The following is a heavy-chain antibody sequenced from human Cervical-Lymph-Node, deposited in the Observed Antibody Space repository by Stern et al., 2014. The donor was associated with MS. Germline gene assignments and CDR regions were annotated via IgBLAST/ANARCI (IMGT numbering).Heavy chain of an antibody. D-gene: IGHD1-26*01. V-gene: IGHV1-3*01. Sequence: VQLVQSGGEVKKPGASVKVSCKASGYTFTSYAIHWVRQAPGKSLEWMGWINDGNGNTKYSQKFQGRVTITRYTSANIIYIDLSSLRSEDTAKYYCARCGMRGPHDLYFALWGRGTLVTVSS. CDR1: GYTFTSYA. CDR2: INDGNGNT. CDR3: ARCGMRGPHDLYFAL. J-gene: IGHJ2*01.